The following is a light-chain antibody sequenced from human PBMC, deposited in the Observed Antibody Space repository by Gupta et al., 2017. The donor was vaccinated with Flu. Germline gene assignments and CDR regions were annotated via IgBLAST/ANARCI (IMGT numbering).Light chain of an antibody. Sequence: DIVLTQSPATLSLSPGERATLSCRASQSVSSYLAWYQQKPGQAPRLLIYDASNRATGIPARFSGSGSGTEFTLTISSLEPEDFAVYYCQQCRNWPLTFGGGTKVEIK. J-gene: IGKJ4*01. CDR2: DAS. CDR1: QSVSSY. CDR3: QQCRNWPLT. V-gene: IGKV3-11*01.